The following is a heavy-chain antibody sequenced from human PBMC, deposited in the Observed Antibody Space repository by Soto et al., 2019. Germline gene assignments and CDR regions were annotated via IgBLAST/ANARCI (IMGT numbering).Heavy chain of an antibody. J-gene: IGHJ4*02. CDR3: ERDVLAVAGTDPGTLDY. CDR1: GGTFSSYA. D-gene: IGHD6-19*01. CDR2: IIPIFGTA. V-gene: IGHV1-69*13. Sequence: SVKVSCKASGGTFSSYAISWVRQAPGQGLEWMGGIIPIFGTANYAQKFQGRATITADESTSTAYMELSSLRSEDTDVYYCERDVLAVAGTDPGTLDYWGQGTLVTVSS.